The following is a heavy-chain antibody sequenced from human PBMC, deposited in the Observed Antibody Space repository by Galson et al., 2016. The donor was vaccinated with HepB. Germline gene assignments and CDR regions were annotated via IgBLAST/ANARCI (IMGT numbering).Heavy chain of an antibody. CDR3: ARDVQYRFDS. D-gene: IGHD2/OR15-2a*01. J-gene: IGHJ4*02. CDR1: GYTFTTSG. CDR2: ISTYSGNT. V-gene: IGHV1-18*01. Sequence: SVKVSCKASGYTFTTSGISWVRQAPGQRLEWMGWISTYSGNTKYAQKFQGGLTLTTDSSTTTAYMELRSLIFDDTALYYCARDVQYRFDSWGQGTLVTVSS.